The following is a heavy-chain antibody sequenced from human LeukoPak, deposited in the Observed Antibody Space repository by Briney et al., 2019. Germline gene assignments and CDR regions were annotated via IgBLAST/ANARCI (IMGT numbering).Heavy chain of an antibody. Sequence: GGSLRLSCAVSGFTFSSYSMNWVRQAPGKGLEWVSSISSSSSYIYYADSVKGRFTISRDNAKNSLYLQMNSLRAEDTAVYYCARGREYSLDAFDIWGQGTMVTVSS. CDR2: ISSSSSYI. CDR1: GFTFSSYS. J-gene: IGHJ3*02. V-gene: IGHV3-21*01. D-gene: IGHD5-18*01. CDR3: ARGREYSLDAFDI.